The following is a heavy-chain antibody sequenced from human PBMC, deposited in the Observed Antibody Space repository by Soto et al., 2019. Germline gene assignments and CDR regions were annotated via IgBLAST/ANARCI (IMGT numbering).Heavy chain of an antibody. CDR2: ISSSGITI. CDR1: GFTFSNYY. CDR3: ARDKGLGGNYYFDS. D-gene: IGHD1-26*01. V-gene: IGHV3-11*01. J-gene: IGHJ4*02. Sequence: GGSLRLSCAASGFTFSNYYMGWIRQAPGKGLDWVSYISSSGITIYYADSVKGRFTISRDNAKNSLYLQMNSLRAEDTAVYYCARDKGLGGNYYFDSWGQGTLVTVYS.